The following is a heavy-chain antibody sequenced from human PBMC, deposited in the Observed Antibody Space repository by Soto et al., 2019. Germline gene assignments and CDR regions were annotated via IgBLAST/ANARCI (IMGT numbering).Heavy chain of an antibody. CDR3: ARDWGCSSTSCFQGGDNWFDP. D-gene: IGHD2-2*01. Sequence: NPSETLSLTCTVSGGSISSGDYYWSWIRQPPGKGLEWIGYIYYSGSTYYNPSLKSRVTISVDTSKNQFSLKLSSVTAADTAVYYCARDWGCSSTSCFQGGDNWFDPWGQGTLVTVSS. V-gene: IGHV4-30-4*01. J-gene: IGHJ5*02. CDR2: IYYSGST. CDR1: GGSISSGDYY.